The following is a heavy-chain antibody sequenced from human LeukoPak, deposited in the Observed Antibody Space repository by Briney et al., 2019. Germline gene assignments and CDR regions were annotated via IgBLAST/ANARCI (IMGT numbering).Heavy chain of an antibody. CDR3: TRGGDSMGI. V-gene: IGHV6-1*01. CDR1: GDSLSGNSGP. CDR2: TYYRSKWYN. J-gene: IGHJ4*02. Sequence: SQTLSLTCDISGDSLSGNSGPWNWIRQSPSRGLEWLGRTYYRSKWYNDYAESVKGRITFNSDTSKNQFSMQLTSVTPEDAAVYYCTRGGDSMGIWGQGTLVTVSS. D-gene: IGHD3-16*01.